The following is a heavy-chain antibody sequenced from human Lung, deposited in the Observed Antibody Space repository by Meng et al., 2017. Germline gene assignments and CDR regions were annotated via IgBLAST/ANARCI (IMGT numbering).Heavy chain of an antibody. V-gene: IGHV6-1*01. Sequence: QVHLQQSVPGLVKPSQSLLLTCAISGDSVSSNSAAWNWIRQSQSRGLEWLGRTYYRSKWYNGYAVSVRSRITINPDTSKNQFSLQLNSVTPEDTAVYYCARSQQWLDSWGQGTLVTVSS. CDR1: GDSVSSNSAA. CDR3: ARSQQWLDS. CDR2: TYYRSKWYN. J-gene: IGHJ4*02. D-gene: IGHD6-19*01.